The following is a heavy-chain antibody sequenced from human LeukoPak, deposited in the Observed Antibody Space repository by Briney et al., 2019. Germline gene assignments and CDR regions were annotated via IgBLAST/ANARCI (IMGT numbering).Heavy chain of an antibody. CDR3: ARRDDSSGYYHDAFDI. CDR1: GYSFTNYW. CDR2: IYPGDSDT. J-gene: IGHJ3*02. D-gene: IGHD3-22*01. Sequence: GESLKISCKASGYSFTNYWIAWVRQMPGKGLEWMGIIYPGDSDTRYSPSFQGQVTISADKSISTAYLQWSSLKASDTAMYYCARRDDSSGYYHDAFDIWGQGTMVTVSS. V-gene: IGHV5-51*01.